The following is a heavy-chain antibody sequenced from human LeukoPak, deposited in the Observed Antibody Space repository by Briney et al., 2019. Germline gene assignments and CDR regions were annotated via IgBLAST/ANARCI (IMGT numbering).Heavy chain of an antibody. V-gene: IGHV4-38-2*02. J-gene: IGHJ5*02. D-gene: IGHD3-10*01. Sequence: SQTLSLTCTVSGGSISSGYYWGWIRQPPGKGLEWIGSIYHSGSTYYNPSLKSRVTISVDTSKNQFSLKLSSVTAADTAVYYCARRVRKNWFDPWGQGTLVTVSS. CDR3: ARRVRKNWFDP. CDR1: GGSISSGYY. CDR2: IYHSGST.